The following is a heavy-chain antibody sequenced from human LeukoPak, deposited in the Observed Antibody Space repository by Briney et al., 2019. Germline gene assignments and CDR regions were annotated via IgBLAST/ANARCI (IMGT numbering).Heavy chain of an antibody. V-gene: IGHV3-30*18. CDR2: ISYGGGNK. CDR1: GFTFSSYG. Sequence: PGGSLRLSCAASGFTFSSYGMHWVRQAPGQGLEWVAVISYGGGNKYYADSVKGRFTISRDNSKNTLYLQMNSLRGQDTAVYYCAKAGVDMTTILLYFDFWGQRTLVTVSS. J-gene: IGHJ4*02. D-gene: IGHD5-24*01. CDR3: AKAGVDMTTILLYFDF.